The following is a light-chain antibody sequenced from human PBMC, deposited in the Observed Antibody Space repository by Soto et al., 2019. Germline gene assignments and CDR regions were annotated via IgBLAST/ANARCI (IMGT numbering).Light chain of an antibody. CDR1: SSNIGAGYD. Sequence: QPVLTQPPSVSGAPGQRVALSCAGPSSNIGAGYDVHWYQHLPGTAPKLLIFGNINRPAGVPDRFSGSKSGTSASLAISGLQAADEGYYYCQTYDTGVSGSIFGGGTKLTVL. V-gene: IGLV1-40*01. CDR2: GNI. CDR3: QTYDTGVSGSI. J-gene: IGLJ2*01.